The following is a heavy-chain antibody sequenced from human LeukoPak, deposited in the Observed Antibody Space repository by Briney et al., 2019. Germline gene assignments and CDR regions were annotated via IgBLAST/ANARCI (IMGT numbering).Heavy chain of an antibody. CDR3: VVTRTRGDH. J-gene: IGHJ1*01. D-gene: IGHD2-21*01. Sequence: GGSLRLPCVASGFTFRNYWMTWVRQAPGKGLEWVANINQEGNDKYYVDSVKGRFTISRDNTKNSLFLQMNSLRAEDTAVYYCVVTRTRGDHWGQGTLVTVSS. CDR2: INQEGNDK. V-gene: IGHV3-7*03. CDR1: GFTFRNYW.